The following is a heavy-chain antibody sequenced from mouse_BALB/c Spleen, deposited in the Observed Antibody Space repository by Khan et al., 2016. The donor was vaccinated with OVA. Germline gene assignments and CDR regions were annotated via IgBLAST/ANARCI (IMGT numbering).Heavy chain of an antibody. CDR1: GYTFTDFA. CDR3: AGGSGHYRFAE. V-gene: IGHV1S137*01. CDR2: ISTYYGDT. D-gene: IGHD2-1*01. Sequence: QVQLKESGAELVRPGVSVNISCKGSGYTFTDFAMHWVKQSPAKSLEWIGVISTYYGDTNYNQNFKGTATMTVDKSSSTSYMELARLTSEDSAIXYCAGGSGHYRFAEWGERTLVTVSA. J-gene: IGHJ3*01.